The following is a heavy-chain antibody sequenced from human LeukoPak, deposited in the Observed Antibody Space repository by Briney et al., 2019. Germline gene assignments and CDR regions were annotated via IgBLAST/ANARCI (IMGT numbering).Heavy chain of an antibody. D-gene: IGHD6-13*01. Sequence: SETLSLTCAVYGGSFSGYYWSWIRQPPGKGLEWIGEINHSGGTNYNPSLKSRVTISVDTSKNQFSLKLSPVTAADTAVYYCARAIAAAGMNFDYWGQGTLVTVSS. V-gene: IGHV4-34*01. CDR2: INHSGGT. CDR1: GGSFSGYY. CDR3: ARAIAAAGMNFDY. J-gene: IGHJ4*02.